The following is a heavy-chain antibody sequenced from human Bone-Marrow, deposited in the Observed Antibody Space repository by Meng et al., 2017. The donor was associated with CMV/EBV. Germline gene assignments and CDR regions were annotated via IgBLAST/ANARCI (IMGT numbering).Heavy chain of an antibody. V-gene: IGHV3-21*01. D-gene: IGHD1-1*01. Sequence: GESLKISCVASGFSFSDYSMNWVRQAPGKGLEWVSSITIFGSHIYYADAVKGRFTIPRDNAKKSLYLQMHSLRAEDTAVYYCARDSGTDDAFDVWGEGTMATFSS. CDR1: GFSFSDYS. CDR2: ITIFGSHI. CDR3: ARDSGTDDAFDV. J-gene: IGHJ3*01.